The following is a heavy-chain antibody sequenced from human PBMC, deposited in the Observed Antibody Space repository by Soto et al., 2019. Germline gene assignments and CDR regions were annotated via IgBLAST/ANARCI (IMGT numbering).Heavy chain of an antibody. CDR3: ARHRRAIVASTDPLHI. J-gene: IGHJ3*02. CDR2: IHPGDSDT. CDR1: GDRFSDYW. D-gene: IGHD5-12*01. Sequence: GESLKISCQVSGDRFSDYWIAWVRQTPGKGLQWMGIIHPGDSDTRYSPSFQGRVTISADKSTATAYLQWSSLKSSDTAIYYCARHRRAIVASTDPLHIWGQGTMVTVSS. V-gene: IGHV5-51*01.